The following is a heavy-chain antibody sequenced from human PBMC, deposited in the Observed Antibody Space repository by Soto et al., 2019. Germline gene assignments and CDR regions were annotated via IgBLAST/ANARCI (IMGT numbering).Heavy chain of an antibody. CDR1: GYTFTSNW. Sequence: GESLKISCKGSGYTFTSNWIGWVRQMPGKGLEWMGIIYPGDSETRYSPSFQGQVTISADKSINTAYLQWSSLKASDTAIYYCARTFGGHLYSFDPWGQGTLVTVSS. CDR3: ARTFGGHLYSFDP. D-gene: IGHD3-16*01. V-gene: IGHV5-51*01. CDR2: IYPGDSET. J-gene: IGHJ5*02.